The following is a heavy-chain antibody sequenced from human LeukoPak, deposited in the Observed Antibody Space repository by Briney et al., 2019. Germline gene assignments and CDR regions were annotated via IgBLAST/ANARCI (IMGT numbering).Heavy chain of an antibody. J-gene: IGHJ4*02. D-gene: IGHD5-24*01. Sequence: RIIPILGIANYAQKFQGRVTINADKSTSTAYMELSSLRSEDTAVYYCARDCGDGYNYCVDYWGQGTLVTVSS. V-gene: IGHV1-69*04. CDR2: IIPILGIA. CDR3: ARDCGDGYNYCVDY.